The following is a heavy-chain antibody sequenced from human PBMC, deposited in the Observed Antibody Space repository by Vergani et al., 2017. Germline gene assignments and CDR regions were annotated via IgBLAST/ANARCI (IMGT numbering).Heavy chain of an antibody. CDR2: IRNKANDYTT. V-gene: IGHV3-72*01. D-gene: IGHD1-1*01. CDR1: GFIFSDHY. CDR3: VRVKGSNWNDHLYDI. J-gene: IGHJ3*02. Sequence: EVQVVDSGGGLVQPGGSLRLSCAASGFIFSDHYMDWVRQAPGKGLEWVGRIRNKANDYTTQYAASVKGRFTISRDDSKSDLYLQMNSLQTEDTALYYCVRVKGSNWNDHLYDIWGQGTLVTVSS.